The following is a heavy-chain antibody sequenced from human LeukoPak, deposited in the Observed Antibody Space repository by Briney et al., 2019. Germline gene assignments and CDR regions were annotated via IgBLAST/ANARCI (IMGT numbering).Heavy chain of an antibody. CDR2: INTDGSST. D-gene: IGHD4-23*01. CDR1: GFIFNSYW. Sequence: PGGSLRLSCEASGFIFNSYWMHGVRQAPGKGLVWVSGINTDGSSTNYADSVKARFTISRDNAKSTVYRKLNNQRAEHMAVYYCYGGNAEQWGQGTLVTVSS. V-gene: IGHV3-74*01. J-gene: IGHJ1*01. CDR3: YGGNAEQ.